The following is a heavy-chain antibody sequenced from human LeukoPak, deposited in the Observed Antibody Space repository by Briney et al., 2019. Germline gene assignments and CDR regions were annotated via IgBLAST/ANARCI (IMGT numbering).Heavy chain of an antibody. Sequence: GGSLRLSCAASGFTFSNYAMSWVLQAPGKGLEWVTTISGSGDTTYYADSVKGRFTISRDNSKNTLDQQMNSLRAEDTAVYYCAKAKTQAMVLPGNYWGQGTLVTVSS. J-gene: IGHJ4*02. V-gene: IGHV3-23*01. D-gene: IGHD5-18*01. CDR2: ISGSGDTT. CDR3: AKAKTQAMVLPGNY. CDR1: GFTFSNYA.